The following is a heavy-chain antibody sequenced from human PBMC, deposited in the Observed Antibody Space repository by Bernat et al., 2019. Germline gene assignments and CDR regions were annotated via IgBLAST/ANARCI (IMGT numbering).Heavy chain of an antibody. Sequence: QVQLVESGGGVVQPGGSLRLSCAASGFTFSSYGMHWVRQAPGKGLEWVAFIRYDGSNKYYADSVKGRFTISRDNSKNTLYLQMNSLRAEDTAVYYCAKDPIARDCRGGSCYSPDVYWGQGTLVTVSS. CDR3: AKDPIARDCRGGSCYSPDVY. D-gene: IGHD2-15*01. J-gene: IGHJ4*02. CDR1: GFTFSSYG. V-gene: IGHV3-30*02. CDR2: IRYDGSNK.